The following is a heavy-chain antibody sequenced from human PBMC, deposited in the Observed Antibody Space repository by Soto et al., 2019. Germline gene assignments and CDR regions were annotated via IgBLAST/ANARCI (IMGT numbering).Heavy chain of an antibody. J-gene: IGHJ4*02. CDR2: IYYSGST. V-gene: IGHV4-59*12. CDR3: ARTTFYDIFTAYYSLFDY. D-gene: IGHD3-9*01. CDR1: GGSISSYY. Sequence: SETLSLTCAVSGGSISSYYWSWMRQPPGKGLEWIGYIYYSGSTNYNPSLKSRVTISVDTSKNLFSLKLSAMTAADTAVYYCARTTFYDIFTAYYSLFDYWGQGTLVTVSS.